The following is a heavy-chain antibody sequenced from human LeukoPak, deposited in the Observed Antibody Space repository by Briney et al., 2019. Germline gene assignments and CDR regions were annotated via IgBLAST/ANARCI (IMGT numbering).Heavy chain of an antibody. CDR3: AREGTNCSSTSCYGERWFDP. V-gene: IGHV1-69*04. D-gene: IGHD2-2*01. J-gene: IGHJ5*02. Sequence: GSSVKVSCKASGGTFSSYAISWVRQAPGQGLEWMGRIIPILGIANYAQKFQGRVTITADKSTSTAYMELSSLRSEDTAVYYCAREGTNCSSTSCYGERWFDPWGQGTLVTVSS. CDR2: IIPILGIA. CDR1: GGTFSSYA.